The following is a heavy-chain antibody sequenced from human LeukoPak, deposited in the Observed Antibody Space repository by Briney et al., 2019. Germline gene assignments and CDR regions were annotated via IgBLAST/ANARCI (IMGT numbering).Heavy chain of an antibody. Sequence: GGSLRLSCAASGFTFSSYSMNWVRQAPGKGLEWVSHISSGSGSISYADSVKGRFTISRDNAKNSLYLQMNSLRDEDTAVYYCVRGDYGDYTLFDYWGQGTLVTVSS. CDR3: VRGDYGDYTLFDY. CDR2: ISSGSGSI. CDR1: GFTFSSYS. J-gene: IGHJ4*02. D-gene: IGHD4-17*01. V-gene: IGHV3-48*02.